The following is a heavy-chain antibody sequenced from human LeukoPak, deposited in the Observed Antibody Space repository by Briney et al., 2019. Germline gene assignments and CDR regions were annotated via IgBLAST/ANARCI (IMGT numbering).Heavy chain of an antibody. CDR1: GFTFSSYG. V-gene: IGHV3-30*03. Sequence: PGGSLRLSCAASGFTFSSYGMHWVRQAPGKGLEWVAVISYDGSNKYYADSVKGRFTISRDNSKNTLYLQMNSLRAEDTAVYYCARRGQQQLVKDAFDIWGQGTMVTVSS. CDR2: ISYDGSNK. J-gene: IGHJ3*02. CDR3: ARRGQQQLVKDAFDI. D-gene: IGHD6-13*01.